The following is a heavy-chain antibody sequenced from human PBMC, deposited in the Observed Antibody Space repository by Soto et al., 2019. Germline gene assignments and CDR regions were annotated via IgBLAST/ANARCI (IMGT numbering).Heavy chain of an antibody. CDR1: GFTFSSYA. V-gene: IGHV3-23*01. Sequence: EVQLLESGGGLVQPGGSLRLSCAASGFTFSSYAMSWVRQAPGKGLEWVSAISGSGGSTYYADSVKGRFTISRDNSKNTLYLQMNSLRAEDTAVYYCAKDKGRCSGGSCTNVIYYYYYGMDVWGQGTTVTVSS. CDR3: AKDKGRCSGGSCTNVIYYYYYGMDV. D-gene: IGHD2-15*01. CDR2: ISGSGGST. J-gene: IGHJ6*02.